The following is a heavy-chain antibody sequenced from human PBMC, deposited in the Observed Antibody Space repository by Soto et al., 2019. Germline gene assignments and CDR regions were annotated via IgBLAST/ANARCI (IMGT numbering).Heavy chain of an antibody. CDR2: ISYDGSNK. V-gene: IGHV3-30*03. CDR1: GFTFSSYG. J-gene: IGHJ4*02. D-gene: IGHD3-9*01. Sequence: QVQLVESGGGVVQPGRSLRLSCAASGFTFSSYGMHWVRQAPGKGLEWVAVISYDGSNKYYADSVKGRFTISRDNSKSTLSLQMNSLRGEDTAVYFCARGFATTGYLVDYWGQGTLVTVSS. CDR3: ARGFATTGYLVDY.